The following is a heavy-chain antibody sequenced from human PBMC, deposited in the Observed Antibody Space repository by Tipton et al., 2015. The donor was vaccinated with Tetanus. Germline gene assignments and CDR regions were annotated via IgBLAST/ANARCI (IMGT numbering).Heavy chain of an antibody. D-gene: IGHD3-22*01. CDR3: ARDLRNYYDSSGYSDY. CDR2: MYSGGDT. J-gene: IGHJ4*02. V-gene: IGHV3-53*01. Sequence: SLRLSCVASGFIVSSHYMSWVRQAPGKGLEWVSVMYSGGDTYYVDSVKGRFSISRDNAKNTLYLQMNSLRAEDTAVYYCARDLRNYYDSSGYSDYWGQGTLVTVSS. CDR1: GFIVSSHY.